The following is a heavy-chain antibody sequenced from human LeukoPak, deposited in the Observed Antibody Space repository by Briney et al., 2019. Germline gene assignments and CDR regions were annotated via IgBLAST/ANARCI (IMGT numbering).Heavy chain of an antibody. D-gene: IGHD3-22*01. CDR3: AKSRITMIVVVINDEYYFDY. V-gene: IGHV3-23*01. J-gene: IGHJ4*02. CDR1: GFTFSSYG. CDR2: ISGSGGST. Sequence: GGTLRLSCAASGFTFSSYGMSWVRQAPGKGLEWVSAISGSGGSTYYADSVKGRFTISRDNSKNTLYLQMNSLRAEDTAVYYCAKSRITMIVVVINDEYYFDYWGQGTLVTVSS.